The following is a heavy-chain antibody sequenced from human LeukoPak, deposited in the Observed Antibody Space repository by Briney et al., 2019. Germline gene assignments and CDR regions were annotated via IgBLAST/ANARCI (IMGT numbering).Heavy chain of an antibody. CDR1: GGSISSGGYY. D-gene: IGHD3-9*01. CDR2: IYYSGST. CDR3: ARDREVGYYDILTGYRYYYGMDV. J-gene: IGHJ6*02. V-gene: IGHV4-31*03. Sequence: SETLSLTCTVSGGSISSGGYYWGWIRQHPGKGLEWIGYIYYSGSTYYNPSLKSRVTISVDTSKNQFSLKLSSVTAADTAVYYCARDREVGYYDILTGYRYYYGMDVWGQGTTVTVSS.